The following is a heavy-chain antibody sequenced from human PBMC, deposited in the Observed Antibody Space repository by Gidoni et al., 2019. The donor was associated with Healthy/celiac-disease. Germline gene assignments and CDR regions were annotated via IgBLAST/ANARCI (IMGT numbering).Heavy chain of an antibody. CDR3: AREDGETGGVGYYGMDV. D-gene: IGHD4-17*01. V-gene: IGHV3-30*04. Sequence: QVQLVESGGGVVQPGRSLRLSCAASGFTFSSYAMHWVRQAPGKGLEWVAVISYDGSNKYYADSVKGRFTISRDNSKNTLYLQMNSLRAEDTAVYYCAREDGETGGVGYYGMDVWGQGTTVTVSS. CDR1: GFTFSSYA. J-gene: IGHJ6*02. CDR2: ISYDGSNK.